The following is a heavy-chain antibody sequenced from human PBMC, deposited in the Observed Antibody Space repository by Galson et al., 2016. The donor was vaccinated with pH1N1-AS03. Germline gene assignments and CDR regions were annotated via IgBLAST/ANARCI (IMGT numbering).Heavy chain of an antibody. CDR1: GFTLSNYA. CDR2: IHKDGSEK. V-gene: IGHV3-7*03. D-gene: IGHD1-1*01. Sequence: SLRLSCAASGFTLSNYAMSWVRQAPGKGLEWVAIIHKDGSEKHYLDSVKGRFTISRDNAKNSIYLQMDTLRPEDTAFYYCARGAGFLVDYWGQGTLVTVSS. J-gene: IGHJ4*02. CDR3: ARGAGFLVDY.